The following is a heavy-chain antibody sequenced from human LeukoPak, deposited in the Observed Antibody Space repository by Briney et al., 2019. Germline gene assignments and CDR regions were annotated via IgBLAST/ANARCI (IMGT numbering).Heavy chain of an antibody. CDR1: GYTFTSYD. Sequence: GASVKVSCKASGYTFTSYDINWVRQATGQGLEWMGWMNPNSGNTGYAQKFQGRVTMTEDTSTDTAYMELSSLRSEDTAVYYCATARPSLHDAFDIWGQGTMVTVSS. CDR3: ATARPSLHDAFDI. V-gene: IGHV1-8*01. CDR2: MNPNSGNT. J-gene: IGHJ3*02.